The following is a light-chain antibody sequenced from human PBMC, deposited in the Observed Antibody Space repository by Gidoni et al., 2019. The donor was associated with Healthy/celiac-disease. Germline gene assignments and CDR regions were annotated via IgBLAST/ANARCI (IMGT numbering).Light chain of an antibody. CDR2: TAS. CDR3: QQTYSAPWT. V-gene: IGKV1-39*01. Sequence: DIQMTQSPSSLSASVEDRVTVTCRASQSIDTYLNWYQQKPGKAPNLLIYTASSLQSGVPSRFSGSGSGTDFTLTISSLQPEDFATYYCQQTYSAPWTFGQGTKVEIK. CDR1: QSIDTY. J-gene: IGKJ1*01.